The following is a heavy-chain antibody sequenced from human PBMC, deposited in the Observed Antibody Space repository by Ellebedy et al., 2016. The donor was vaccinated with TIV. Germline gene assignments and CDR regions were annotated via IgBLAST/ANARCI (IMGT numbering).Heavy chain of an antibody. CDR3: ARDKQLAPSEGDYGMDV. CDR2: IYYSGST. V-gene: IGHV4-59*01. D-gene: IGHD6-13*01. CDR1: GGSISSYY. J-gene: IGHJ6*02. Sequence: GSLRLSXTVSGGSISSYYWSWIRQPPGKGLEWIGYIYYSGSTNYNPSLKSRVTISVDTSKNQFSLKLSSVTAADTAVYYCARDKQLAPSEGDYGMDVWGQGTTVTVSS.